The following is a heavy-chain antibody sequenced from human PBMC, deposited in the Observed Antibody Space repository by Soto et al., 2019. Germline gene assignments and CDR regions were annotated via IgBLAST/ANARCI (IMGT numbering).Heavy chain of an antibody. J-gene: IGHJ3*02. CDR3: AREGSRPGIAVAGTPITAFDI. CDR2: IYYSGST. CDR1: GGSISSYY. V-gene: IGHV4-59*01. D-gene: IGHD6-19*01. Sequence: SETLSLTCTVSGGSISSYYWSWIRQPPGKGLEWIGYIYYSGSTNYNPSLKRRVTISVDTSKNKFSLKLSSVTAADTAVYYCAREGSRPGIAVAGTPITAFDIWGQGTMVTVSS.